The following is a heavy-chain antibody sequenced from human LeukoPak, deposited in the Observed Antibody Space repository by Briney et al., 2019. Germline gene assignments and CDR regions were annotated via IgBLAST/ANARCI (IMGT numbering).Heavy chain of an antibody. CDR3: ARDYGSGSYYRPLDYYYYYGMDV. V-gene: IGHV3-7*01. CDR1: GFTFSSYW. J-gene: IGHJ6*02. D-gene: IGHD3-10*01. Sequence: QTGGSLRLSCAASGFTFSSYWMSWVRQAPGKGLEWVANIKQDGSEKYYVDSVKGRFTISRDNAENSLYLQMNSLRAEDTAVYYCARDYGSGSYYRPLDYYYYYGMDVWGQGTTVTVSS. CDR2: IKQDGSEK.